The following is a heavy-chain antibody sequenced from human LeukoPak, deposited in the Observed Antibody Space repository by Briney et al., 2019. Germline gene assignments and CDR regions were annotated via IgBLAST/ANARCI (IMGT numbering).Heavy chain of an antibody. V-gene: IGHV4-39*01. CDR3: ARQTLGAGYVRWFEP. CDR1: GGSISSGRYH. Sequence: PSETLSLTCSVSGGSISSGRYHWAWIPQPPMRGLVWIWNNDYSQTPYYHPSLTSRVPLSVDTSQNHFSLRLSSVTAADTAVYYCARQTLGAGYVRWFEPWGQGSLVTVSS. J-gene: IGHJ5*02. D-gene: IGHD3-16*01. CDR2: NDYSQTP.